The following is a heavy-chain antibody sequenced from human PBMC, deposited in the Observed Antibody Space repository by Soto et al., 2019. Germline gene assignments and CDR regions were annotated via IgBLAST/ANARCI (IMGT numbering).Heavy chain of an antibody. Sequence: ASVKVSCKASGGTFSSYAISWVRQAPGQGLEWMGGIIPIFGPANYAPKFQGRVTITADKSTSTAYMELSSLRSEDKAVYYCARDDRSISGSSGPYSTLCLGMDVWGQGTTVTVSS. J-gene: IGHJ6*02. CDR2: IIPIFGPA. CDR1: GGTFSSYA. CDR3: ARDDRSISGSSGPYSTLCLGMDV. D-gene: IGHD3-22*01. V-gene: IGHV1-69*06.